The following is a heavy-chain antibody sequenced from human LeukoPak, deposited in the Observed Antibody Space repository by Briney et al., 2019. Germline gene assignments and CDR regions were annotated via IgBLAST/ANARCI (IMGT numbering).Heavy chain of an antibody. D-gene: IGHD5-12*01. J-gene: IGHJ4*02. V-gene: IGHV4-34*01. CDR2: INHSGST. Sequence: SETLSLTCAVYGGSFSGYYWSWIRQPPGKGLEWIGEINHSGSTNYNPSLKRRVTISVATSKNQFSLKLSSVTAADTAVYYCATRGRGYSGYGRLYYFDYWGQGTLVTVSS. CDR1: GGSFSGYY. CDR3: ATRGRGYSGYGRLYYFDY.